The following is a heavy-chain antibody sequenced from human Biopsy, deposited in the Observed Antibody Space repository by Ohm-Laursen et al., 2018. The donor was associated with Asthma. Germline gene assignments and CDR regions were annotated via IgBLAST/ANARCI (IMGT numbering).Heavy chain of an antibody. D-gene: IGHD6-13*01. Sequence: DTLSLTCSLSSGSGGYMRSGNYYWGWIRQPPGKGLEWIGSIYYSGTTYYNPSLGSRVTVSAATSKNQFSLKLTSVTAADTAVYYCVRGSSSWHHGPFHYYYGLDVWGQGTTATVSS. CDR2: IYYSGTT. CDR1: SGSGGYMRSGNYY. J-gene: IGHJ6*02. V-gene: IGHV4-39*01. CDR3: VRGSSSWHHGPFHYYYGLDV.